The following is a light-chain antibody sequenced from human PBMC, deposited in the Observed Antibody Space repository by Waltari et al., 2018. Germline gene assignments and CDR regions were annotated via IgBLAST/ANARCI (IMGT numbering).Light chain of an antibody. V-gene: IGKV1-9*01. J-gene: IGKJ1*01. CDR3: QQLNSYQWT. Sequence: IQLTQSPSSLSASVGARVTITCRASQGISNYLDWYQQKPGKAPELLIYAASTLPSGVPSRFSGSGSGTDFTLPISSLQPEDFATYYCQQLNSYQWTFGQGTKVEIK. CDR1: QGISNY. CDR2: AAS.